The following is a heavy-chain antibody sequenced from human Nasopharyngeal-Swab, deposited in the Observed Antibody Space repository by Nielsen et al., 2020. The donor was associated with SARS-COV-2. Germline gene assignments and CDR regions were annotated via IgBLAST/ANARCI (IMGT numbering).Heavy chain of an antibody. CDR1: GFTFSSYG. CDR2: IRYDGSNK. Sequence: GESLKISCAASGFTFSSYGMHWVRQAPGKGLEWVAFIRYDGSNKYYADSVKGRFTISRDNSKNTLYLQMNSLRAEDTAVYYCAKKTQSRFLGYMDVWDKGTTVTVSS. D-gene: IGHD3-3*01. J-gene: IGHJ6*03. V-gene: IGHV3-30*02. CDR3: AKKTQSRFLGYMDV.